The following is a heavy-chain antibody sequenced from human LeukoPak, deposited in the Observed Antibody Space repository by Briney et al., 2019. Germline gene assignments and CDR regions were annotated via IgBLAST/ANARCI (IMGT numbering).Heavy chain of an antibody. Sequence: PGGSLRLSCAASGFTFSNAWMSWVRQAPGKGLEWVGRIKSKTDGGTTDYAAPVKGRFTISRDDSKNTLYLQMNSLRAEDTAVYYCARGWIQLQFWDYWGQGTLVTVSS. J-gene: IGHJ4*02. CDR2: IKSKTDGGTT. CDR1: GFTFSNAW. D-gene: IGHD5-18*01. CDR3: ARGWIQLQFWDY. V-gene: IGHV3-15*01.